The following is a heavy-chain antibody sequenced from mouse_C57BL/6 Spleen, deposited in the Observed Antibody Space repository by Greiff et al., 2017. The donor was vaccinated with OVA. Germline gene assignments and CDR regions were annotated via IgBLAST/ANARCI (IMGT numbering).Heavy chain of an antibody. CDR1: GYSITSGYY. Sequence: EVKLVESGPGLVKPSQSLSLTCSVTGYSITSGYYWNWIRQFPGNKLEWMGYISYDGSNNYNPSLKNRISITRDTSKNQFFLKLNSVTTEDTATYYCARTLDSNTWFAYWGQGTLVTVSA. V-gene: IGHV3-6*01. J-gene: IGHJ3*01. D-gene: IGHD2-5*01. CDR3: ARTLDSNTWFAY. CDR2: ISYDGSN.